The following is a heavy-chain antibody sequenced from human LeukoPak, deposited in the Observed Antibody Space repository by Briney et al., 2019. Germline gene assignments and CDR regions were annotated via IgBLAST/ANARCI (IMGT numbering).Heavy chain of an antibody. D-gene: IGHD2-2*01. CDR3: PRLGWYCGRTSCSSTNGFDP. V-gene: IGHV3-7*01. J-gene: IGHJ5*02. Sequence: GGCLRLSCAASGFTFSSYWMSWVPQAPGKGLEWVANIKQDGSEKYYVDSVKGRFTLSRDNAKNSLYLQMNSLRADDTAVYYGPRLGWYCGRTSCSSTNGFDPWGQGTLVSVSS. CDR1: GFTFSSYW. CDR2: IKQDGSEK.